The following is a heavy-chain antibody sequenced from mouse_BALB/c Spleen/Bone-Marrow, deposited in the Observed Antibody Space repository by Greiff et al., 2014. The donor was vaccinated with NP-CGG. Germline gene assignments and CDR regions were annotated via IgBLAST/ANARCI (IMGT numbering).Heavy chain of an antibody. Sequence: VQLKDSGPELVKPGASMKISCKASGYSFTGYTMNWVKQSHGKNLEWIGLINPYNGGTSYNQKFKGKATLTVDKSSSTAYMELLSLTSEDSAVYYCARVYYGSSTYYFDYWGQGTTLTVSS. J-gene: IGHJ2*01. D-gene: IGHD1-1*01. V-gene: IGHV1-26*01. CDR1: GYSFTGYT. CDR2: INPYNGGT. CDR3: ARVYYGSSTYYFDY.